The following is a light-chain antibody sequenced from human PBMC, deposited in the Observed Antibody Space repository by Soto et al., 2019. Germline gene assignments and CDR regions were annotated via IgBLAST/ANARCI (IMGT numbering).Light chain of an antibody. J-gene: IGLJ1*01. V-gene: IGLV2-14*01. CDR1: SSDAGGYNY. CDR2: AVT. Sequence: QSVLTQHASVSGSPGQSITISCTGTSSDAGGYNYVSWYQQHPGKAPKLMIYAVTDRPSGVSSRFSGSKSGNTASLTISGLQAEDEADYYCSSYTSSSTLFGTGTKVTV. CDR3: SSYTSSSTL.